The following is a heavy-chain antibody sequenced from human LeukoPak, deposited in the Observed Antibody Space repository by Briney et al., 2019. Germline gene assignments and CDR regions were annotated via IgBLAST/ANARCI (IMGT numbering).Heavy chain of an antibody. Sequence: LSQTHSLTCAISGDSVSSNSAAWNWIRQSPSRGLEWLGRTYDRSKWYNDYAVSVKSRITINPDTSKNQFSLQLNSVTPEDTAVYYCARGTSGYSSGWYNYWGQGTLVTVSS. D-gene: IGHD6-19*01. J-gene: IGHJ4*02. CDR1: GDSVSSNSAA. CDR2: TYDRSKWYN. CDR3: ARGTSGYSSGWYNY. V-gene: IGHV6-1*01.